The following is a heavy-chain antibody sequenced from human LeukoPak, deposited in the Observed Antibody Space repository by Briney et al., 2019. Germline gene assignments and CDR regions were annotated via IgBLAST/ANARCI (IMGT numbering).Heavy chain of an antibody. V-gene: IGHV4-30-4*01. CDR1: GGAISSGDYS. J-gene: IGHJ6*02. CDR3: ATLNVVATWFVDYYYYGMDV. Sequence: PSQTLSLTCTVSGGAISSGDYSWSWIRQTPGQGLEWIGYIYYSGSTYYNPSLTSRVIISEETSKKQISLNLSSVTASDTAVYYCATLNVVATWFVDYYYYGMDVWGQGTTVTVSS. D-gene: IGHD1-26*01. CDR2: IYYSGST.